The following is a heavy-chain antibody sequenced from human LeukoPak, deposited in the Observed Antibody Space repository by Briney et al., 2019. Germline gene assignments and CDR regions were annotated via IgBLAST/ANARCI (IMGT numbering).Heavy chain of an antibody. V-gene: IGHV3-21*01. J-gene: IGHJ4*02. CDR3: ARDENSGGSFTDY. CDR2: ISSSSSYI. CDR1: GFTFSSYS. D-gene: IGHD2-15*01. Sequence: GGSLRLSCAASGFTFSSYSMIWVRQAPGKGLEWVSSISSSSSYIYYADSVKGRFTISRDNAKNSLYLQMNSLRAEDTAVYYCARDENSGGSFTDYWGQGTLVTVSS.